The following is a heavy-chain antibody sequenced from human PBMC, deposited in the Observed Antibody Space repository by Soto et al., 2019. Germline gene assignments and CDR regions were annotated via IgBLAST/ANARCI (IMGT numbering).Heavy chain of an antibody. Sequence: QVQLVESGGGVVQPGTSLRLSCVGSGFIFRSYVIHWVRQAPGKGLEWVALTSYDGSNTYYDDSVKGRVTISRDNSRNTVDLQMDSLRLEDTALYYCARWVTTGGLDVWGKGTLVSVSS. J-gene: IGHJ4*02. D-gene: IGHD3-16*01. V-gene: IGHV3-30*19. CDR2: TSYDGSNT. CDR1: GFIFRSYV. CDR3: ARWVTTGGLDV.